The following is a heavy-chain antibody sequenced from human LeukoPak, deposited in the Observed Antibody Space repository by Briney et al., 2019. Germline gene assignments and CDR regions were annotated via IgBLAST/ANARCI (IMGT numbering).Heavy chain of an antibody. V-gene: IGHV3-7*01. CDR3: ARTDGSGSSFMDMDV. Sequence: GGSLRLSCAASGFSFSTYAISWVRQAPGKGLEWVANIKQDGSEKYYVDSVKGRFTISRDNAKNSLYLQMNSLRAEDTAVYYCARTDGSGSSFMDMDVWGKGATVTVSS. CDR1: GFSFSTYA. CDR2: IKQDGSEK. J-gene: IGHJ6*03. D-gene: IGHD3-10*01.